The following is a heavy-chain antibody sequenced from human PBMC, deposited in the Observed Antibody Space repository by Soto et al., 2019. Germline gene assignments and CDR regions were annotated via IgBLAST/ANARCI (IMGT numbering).Heavy chain of an antibody. Sequence: PGGSLRLSCAASGFTFTSNGMSWVRQAPGKGLEWVSSISGSGGSTYYAGPVKGRFTISRDNSKNTLYLQLNSLRAEDTAVYYCAKMAVTGMWFFDCWGQGTLVTVSS. D-gene: IGHD6-19*01. CDR3: AKMAVTGMWFFDC. CDR1: GFTFTSNG. CDR2: ISGSGGST. V-gene: IGHV3-23*01. J-gene: IGHJ4*02.